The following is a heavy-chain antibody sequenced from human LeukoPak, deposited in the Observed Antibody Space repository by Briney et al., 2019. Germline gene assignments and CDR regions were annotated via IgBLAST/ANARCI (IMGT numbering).Heavy chain of an antibody. CDR1: GVTFSRYA. CDR2: ISGSGGSA. D-gene: IGHD5-12*01. V-gene: IGHV3-23*01. Sequence: PGGSLRLSCAASGVTFSRYAMGWVRNAPGPWLERVSIISGSGGSAHSADSLKGRFALSRDNSKNTLYLQMDPLRTEATAVSYWAKALGAVCDSGCPSRYFDYWGRGTLVTVSS. CDR3: AKALGAVCDSGCPSRYFDY. J-gene: IGHJ4*02.